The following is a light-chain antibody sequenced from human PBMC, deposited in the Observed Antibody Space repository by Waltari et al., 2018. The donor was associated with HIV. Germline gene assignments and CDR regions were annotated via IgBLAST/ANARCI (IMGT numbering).Light chain of an antibody. CDR1: SNNVGFQG. Sequence: QAGLTQPPSVSKGLRQTATLTCTGHSNNVGFQGAAWLQQHQGHPPNLLSYRNNNRPSGIAERLSTSRSGNTASLTITGLQPEDEADYYCSAWDSSLSAWVFGGGTKLTVL. CDR2: RNN. CDR3: SAWDSSLSAWV. J-gene: IGLJ3*02. V-gene: IGLV10-54*01.